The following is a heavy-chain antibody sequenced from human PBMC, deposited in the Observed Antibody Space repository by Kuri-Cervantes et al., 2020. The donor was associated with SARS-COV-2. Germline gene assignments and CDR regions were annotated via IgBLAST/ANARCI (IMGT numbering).Heavy chain of an antibody. D-gene: IGHD3-22*01. J-gene: IGHJ2*01. CDR1: GGSISSGDYY. CDR2: IFHSGNT. CDR3: ARVKYYDSSGYLYWYFDL. Sequence: LRLSCTVSGGSISSGDYYWSWIRQPPGKGLEWIGYIFHSGNTYYNPSLKSRLTVSLDTSKNQFSLKLSSVTAADTAVYYCARVKYYDSSGYLYWYFDLWGRGTLVTVSS. V-gene: IGHV4-30-4*08.